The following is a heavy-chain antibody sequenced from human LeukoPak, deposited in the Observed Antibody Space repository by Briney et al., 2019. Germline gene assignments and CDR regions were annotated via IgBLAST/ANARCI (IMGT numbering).Heavy chain of an antibody. D-gene: IGHD4-23*01. CDR3: ARDPSYGGNSRGLDY. J-gene: IGHJ4*02. V-gene: IGHV4-4*07. CDR1: GGSISSYY. Sequence: PSETLSLTCTVSGGSISSYYWSWIRQPAGKGLESIGHISTSGSTNYNPSLKSRVTMSVDTSKNQFSLKLSSVTAADTAVYYCARDPSYGGNSRGLDYWGQGTLVTVSS. CDR2: ISTSGST.